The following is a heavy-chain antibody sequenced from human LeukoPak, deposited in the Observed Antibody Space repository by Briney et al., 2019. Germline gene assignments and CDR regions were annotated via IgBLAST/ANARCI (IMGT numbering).Heavy chain of an antibody. Sequence: PGGSLRLSCAASGFTFSVYWMSCVRQARGKGLEWVANIKQDGREKYYVDSVKGRSTIPRNNPKNPLYLQMNSLKAEDTPVYSCARELDDSWKDYWGQGTLVTVSS. CDR3: ARELDDSWKDY. CDR2: IKQDGREK. D-gene: IGHD1-1*01. J-gene: IGHJ4*02. CDR1: GFTFSVYW. V-gene: IGHV3-7*01.